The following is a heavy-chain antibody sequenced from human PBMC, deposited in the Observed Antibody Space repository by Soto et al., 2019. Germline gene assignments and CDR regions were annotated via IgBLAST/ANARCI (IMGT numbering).Heavy chain of an antibody. Sequence: GSVKVSCKASGYTFTGYYMHWVRQAPGQGLEWMGWINPNSGGTNYAQKFQGWVTMTRDTSISTAYMELSRLRSDDTAVYYCARVISAAGPNDAFDIWGQGTMVTVSS. D-gene: IGHD6-13*01. CDR1: GYTFTGYY. J-gene: IGHJ3*02. V-gene: IGHV1-2*04. CDR2: INPNSGGT. CDR3: ARVISAAGPNDAFDI.